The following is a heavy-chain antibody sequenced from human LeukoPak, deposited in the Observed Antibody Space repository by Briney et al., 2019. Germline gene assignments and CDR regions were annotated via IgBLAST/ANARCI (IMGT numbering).Heavy chain of an antibody. Sequence: GGPLSLSGPVSGIYKRYAWHWVPQAPGKGLVGGAFISSNGNNKEYGDSVKGRFTISRDDSKKAMYLEMNSLRVEDTAVYYCARDGSGRDIDSWGQGTLVTVSS. CDR3: ARDGSGRDIDS. CDR1: GIYKRYA. D-gene: IGHD1-26*01. CDR2: ISSNGNNK. J-gene: IGHJ4*02. V-gene: IGHV3-33*01.